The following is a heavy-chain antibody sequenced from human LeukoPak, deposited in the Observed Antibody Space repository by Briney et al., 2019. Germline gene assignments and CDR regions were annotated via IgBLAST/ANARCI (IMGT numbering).Heavy chain of an antibody. V-gene: IGHV1-2*02. CDR3: ARDRWQQLGRVFDY. CDR2: INPSSGGT. CDR1: GYTFTGYY. Sequence: GASVKVSCKASGYTFTGYYMHWVRQAPGQGLEWMGWINPSSGGTNYAQKFQGRVTMTRDTSISTAYMELSRLRSDDTAVYYCARDRWQQLGRVFDYWGQGTLVTVSS. J-gene: IGHJ4*02. D-gene: IGHD6-13*01.